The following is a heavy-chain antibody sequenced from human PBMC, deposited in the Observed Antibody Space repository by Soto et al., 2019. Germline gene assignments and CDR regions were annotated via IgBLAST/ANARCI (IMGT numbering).Heavy chain of an antibody. CDR1: GFSFTNYG. V-gene: IGHV3-33*01. CDR3: VRERGPFDAFDF. Sequence: GGSLRLSGSTSGFSFTNYGMHWVRQAPGKGLEWVAVVWSNGINKYYADSVRGRFTISRDNSRNSLSLLMNSLRVEDTALYYCVRERGPFDAFDFWGQGTMVSVSS. J-gene: IGHJ3*01. CDR2: VWSNGINK.